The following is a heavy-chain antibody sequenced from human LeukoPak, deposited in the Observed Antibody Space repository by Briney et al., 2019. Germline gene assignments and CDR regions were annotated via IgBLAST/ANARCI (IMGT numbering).Heavy chain of an antibody. J-gene: IGHJ5*02. CDR2: NSTPSGQT. D-gene: IGHD3-3*01. CDR1: GHTSTTYD. V-gene: IGHV1-3*04. Sequence: ASVKVSCKASGHTSTTYDIHWVRQAPGQSLEWMGWNSTPSGQTEYSQKFQGRVTITRDTSASTAYLEVDSLRSEDTAVYYYAGTGAYYGWFDPWGQGTLVTVSS. CDR3: AGTGAYYGWFDP.